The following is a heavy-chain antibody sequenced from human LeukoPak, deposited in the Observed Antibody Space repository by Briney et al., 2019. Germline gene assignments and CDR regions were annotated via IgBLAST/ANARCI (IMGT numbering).Heavy chain of an antibody. Sequence: GGSLRLSCAASGFTFSSYSMNWVRQAPGKGLEWVSSISSSSSYIYYADSEKGRFTISRDNAKNSVYLQMNSLRAEDTAMYYCAREDIAVTGDDYWGQGTLVTVSS. D-gene: IGHD6-19*01. CDR2: ISSSSSYI. CDR3: AREDIAVTGDDY. J-gene: IGHJ4*02. CDR1: GFTFSSYS. V-gene: IGHV3-21*01.